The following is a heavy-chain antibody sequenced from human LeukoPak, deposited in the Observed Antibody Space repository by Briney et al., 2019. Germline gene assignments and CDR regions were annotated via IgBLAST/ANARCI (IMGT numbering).Heavy chain of an antibody. Sequence: GRSLRLSCAASGFTFDDYAMHWVRQAPGKGLEWVSGISWNSGSIGYADSVKGRFTISRDNAKNSLYLQMNSLRAEDTALYYCAKVVYDILTGPIEYWGQGTLVTVSS. D-gene: IGHD3-9*01. V-gene: IGHV3-9*01. CDR3: AKVVYDILTGPIEY. CDR1: GFTFDDYA. CDR2: ISWNSGSI. J-gene: IGHJ4*02.